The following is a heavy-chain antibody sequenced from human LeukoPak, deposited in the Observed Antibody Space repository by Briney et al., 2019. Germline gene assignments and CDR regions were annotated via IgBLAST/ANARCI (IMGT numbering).Heavy chain of an antibody. CDR2: ISGSGGST. D-gene: IGHD3-10*01. V-gene: IGHV3-23*01. Sequence: GGSLRLSCAASGFTFSSYAMSWVRQAPGKGLEWVSAISGSGGSTYYADSVKGRFTISRDNSKNTLYLQMNSLRAEDTAVYYCARPDYYGSGSYYGNFDYWGQGTLVTVSS. J-gene: IGHJ4*02. CDR3: ARPDYYGSGSYYGNFDY. CDR1: GFTFSSYA.